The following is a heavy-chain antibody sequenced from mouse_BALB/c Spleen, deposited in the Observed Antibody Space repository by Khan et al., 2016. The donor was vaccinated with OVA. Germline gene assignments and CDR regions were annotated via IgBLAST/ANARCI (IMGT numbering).Heavy chain of an antibody. CDR3: VRIPTPPYYIDY. Sequence: QVQLKQSGAELARPGASVKMSCKASGYTFTNYTMHWVKQRPGQGLEWVGYINPSNGYTNYNQNFNDKATFSTDRSSSTAYMQLSSLTSDDSAVYYCVRIPTPPYYIDYWGQGTTLTVSS. J-gene: IGHJ2*01. CDR2: INPSNGYT. CDR1: GYTFTNYT. V-gene: IGHV1-4*01.